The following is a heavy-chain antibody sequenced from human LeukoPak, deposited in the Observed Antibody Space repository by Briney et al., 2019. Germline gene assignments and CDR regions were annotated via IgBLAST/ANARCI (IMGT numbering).Heavy chain of an antibody. J-gene: IGHJ4*01. D-gene: IGHD6-25*01. CDR1: SGSISTSSYC. V-gene: IGHV4-39*01. CDR2: ISYSGTT. CDR3: ARHPSSAWHADY. Sequence: SETLSLTCTVSSGSISTSSYCWGWIRQPPGKGLEWIGSISYSGTTYYNPSLKSRVTISVDTSNNQFSLRLASVTAADTAVYFCARHPSSAWHADYWGHGTLVTVSS.